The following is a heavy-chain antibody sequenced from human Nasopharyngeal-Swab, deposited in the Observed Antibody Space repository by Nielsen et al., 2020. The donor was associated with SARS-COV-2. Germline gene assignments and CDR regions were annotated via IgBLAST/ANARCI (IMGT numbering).Heavy chain of an antibody. D-gene: IGHD6-13*01. J-gene: IGHJ4*02. CDR2: ISWNSVSI. V-gene: IGHV3-9*01. Sequence: GGSLRLSCAASGFTYDDYAMHWVRQAPGKGLEWVSGISWNSVSIGYADSVKGRFTISRDNAKNAVYLQMNSLRAEDTAFYYCAKGIAAAGSRSLDYWGQGTLVTVSS. CDR1: GFTYDDYA. CDR3: AKGIAAAGSRSLDY.